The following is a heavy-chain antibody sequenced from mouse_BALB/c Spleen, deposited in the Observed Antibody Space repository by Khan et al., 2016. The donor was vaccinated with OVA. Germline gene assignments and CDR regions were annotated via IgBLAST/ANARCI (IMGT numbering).Heavy chain of an antibody. J-gene: IGHJ4*01. V-gene: IGHV1S41*01. D-gene: IGHD1-1*01. CDR1: GYTFTSYW. CDR2: IGPGSGSA. CDR3: ARSNYYGRGLYAMDY. Sequence: DLVEPGASVKLSCKASGYTFTSYWINWIKERPGQGLEWIGQIGPGSGSAYYNELFKGQATLTVDSSSSTVYIQLSSLSSEGSAGYCCARSNYYGRGLYAMDYWGQGTSVTVSS.